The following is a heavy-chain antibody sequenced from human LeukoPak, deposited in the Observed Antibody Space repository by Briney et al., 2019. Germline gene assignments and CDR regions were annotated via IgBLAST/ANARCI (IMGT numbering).Heavy chain of an antibody. J-gene: IGHJ4*02. CDR3: ASSVGVNYYGSGSYGY. CDR2: IYYSGST. CDR1: GGSISSSSYY. D-gene: IGHD3-10*01. Sequence: PSETLSLTCTVSGGSISSSSYYWGWIRQPPGKGLEWIGSIYYSGSTYYNPSLKSRVTISVDTSKNQFSLKLSSVTAAGTAVYYCASSVGVNYYGSGSYGYWGQGTLVTVSS. V-gene: IGHV4-39*01.